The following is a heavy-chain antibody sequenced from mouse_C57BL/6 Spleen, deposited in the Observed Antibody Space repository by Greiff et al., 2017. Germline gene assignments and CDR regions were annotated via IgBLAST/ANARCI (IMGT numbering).Heavy chain of an antibody. Sequence: VQLQQSGPELVKPGASVKISCKASGYAFSSSWMNWVKQRPGKGLEWIGRIYPGDGDTNYNGKFKGKATLTADKSSSTAYMQLSSLTSEDSAVYICARGDTLSDGYLQGDYWGQGTTLTVSS. V-gene: IGHV1-82*01. CDR1: GYAFSSSW. J-gene: IGHJ2*01. CDR3: ARGDTLSDGYLQGDY. CDR2: IYPGDGDT. D-gene: IGHD2-3*01.